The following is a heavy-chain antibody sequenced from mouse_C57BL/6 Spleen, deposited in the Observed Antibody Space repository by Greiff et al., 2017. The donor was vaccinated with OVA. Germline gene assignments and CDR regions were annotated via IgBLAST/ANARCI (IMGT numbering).Heavy chain of an antibody. J-gene: IGHJ2*01. Sequence: EVQRVESGPGLVKPSQSLSLTCSVTGYSITSGYYWNWIRQFPGNKLEWMGYISYDGSNNYNPSLKNRISITRDTSKNQFFLKLNSVTTEDTATYYCARFITTVVATNYFDYWGQGTTLTVSS. CDR2: ISYDGSN. D-gene: IGHD1-1*01. V-gene: IGHV3-6*01. CDR1: GYSITSGYY. CDR3: ARFITTVVATNYFDY.